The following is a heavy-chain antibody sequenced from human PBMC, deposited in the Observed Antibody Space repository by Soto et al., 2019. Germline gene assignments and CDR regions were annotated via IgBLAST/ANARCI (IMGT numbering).Heavy chain of an antibody. V-gene: IGHV3-21*01. CDR2: ISSSSNYI. D-gene: IGHD3-22*01. CDR3: ARDLQNYDSSGYYVY. Sequence: EVQLVESGGGLVKPGGSLRLSCAASGFTFSGYSMHWIRQVPGKGLEWVSIISSSSNYIYYADSVKGRFTISRDNANNSLYLQMNSLRAEDTAVYYCARDLQNYDSSGYYVYWGQGTLVTVSS. CDR1: GFTFSGYS. J-gene: IGHJ4*02.